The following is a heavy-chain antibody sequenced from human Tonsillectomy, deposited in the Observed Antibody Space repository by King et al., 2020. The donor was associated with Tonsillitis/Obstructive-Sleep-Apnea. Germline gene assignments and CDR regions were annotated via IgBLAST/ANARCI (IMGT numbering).Heavy chain of an antibody. CDR3: AKDGRDHYGHYFDW. J-gene: IGHJ4*02. D-gene: IGHD4-17*01. CDR2: ISEDGDAT. Sequence: DVQLVESGGAVVRPGGSLRLSCATSGFTFDDYAMHWVRQAPGKGLEWVSLISEDGDATYYADSVKGRFPISRDNSKNPLYLQMNSLRTEDTALYYCAKDGRDHYGHYFDWWGQGPLVTVSS. V-gene: IGHV3-43*02. CDR1: GFTFDDYA.